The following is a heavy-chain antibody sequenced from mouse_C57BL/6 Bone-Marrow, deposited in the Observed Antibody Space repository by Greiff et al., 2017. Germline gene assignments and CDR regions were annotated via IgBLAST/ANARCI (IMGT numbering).Heavy chain of an antibody. Sequence: EVKLMASGGGLVKPGGSLKLSCAASGFTFSDYGMHWVRQAPEKGLEWVAYISSGSSTIYYADTVKGRFTISRDNAKNTLFLQMTSLRSEDTAMYYCATGNYGPNWYFDVWGTGTTVTVSS. J-gene: IGHJ1*03. V-gene: IGHV5-17*01. CDR1: GFTFSDYG. D-gene: IGHD1-1*01. CDR3: ATGNYGPNWYFDV. CDR2: ISSGSSTI.